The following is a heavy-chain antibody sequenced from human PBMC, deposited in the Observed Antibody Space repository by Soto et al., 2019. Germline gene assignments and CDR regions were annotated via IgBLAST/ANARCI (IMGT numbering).Heavy chain of an antibody. CDR1: GYTFTGYY. Sequence: ASVKVSCKASGYTFTGYYMHWVRQAPGQGLEWMGWINPNSGGTNYAQKFQGRVTMTRDTSISTAYMELSRLRSDDTAVYYCAREYSGVNWFDPWGQGTLVTVSS. D-gene: IGHD3-10*01. CDR3: AREYSGVNWFDP. J-gene: IGHJ5*02. CDR2: INPNSGGT. V-gene: IGHV1-2*02.